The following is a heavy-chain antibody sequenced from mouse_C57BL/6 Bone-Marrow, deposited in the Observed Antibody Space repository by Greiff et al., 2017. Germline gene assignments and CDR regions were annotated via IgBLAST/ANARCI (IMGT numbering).Heavy chain of an antibody. J-gene: IGHJ2*01. CDR3: ARGGTTVVGYFDY. Sequence: EVHLVESGGGLVKPGGSLKLSCAASGFTFSSYAMSWVRQTPEKRLEWVTTISDGGSYTYYPDNVKGRFTISRDNAKNNLYLQMSHLKSEDTAMYYCARGGTTVVGYFDYWGQGTTLTVSS. CDR1: GFTFSSYA. CDR2: ISDGGSYT. D-gene: IGHD1-1*01. V-gene: IGHV5-4*01.